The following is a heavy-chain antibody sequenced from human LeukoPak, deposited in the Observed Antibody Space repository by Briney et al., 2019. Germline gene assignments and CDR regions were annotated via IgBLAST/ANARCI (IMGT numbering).Heavy chain of an antibody. CDR3: ARLKNYYDSSGYPDY. D-gene: IGHD3-22*01. V-gene: IGHV5-51*01. CDR2: IYPGDSDT. Sequence: GESLKISCKGSGYSFTSYWIGWVRQMPGKGLEWMGIIYPGDSDTRYSPSFQGLVTISADKSISTAYLQWSSLKASDTAMYYCARLKNYYDSSGYPDYWGQGTLVTVSS. CDR1: GYSFTSYW. J-gene: IGHJ4*02.